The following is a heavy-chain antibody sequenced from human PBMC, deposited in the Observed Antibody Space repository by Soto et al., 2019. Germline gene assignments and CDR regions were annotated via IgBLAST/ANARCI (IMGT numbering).Heavy chain of an antibody. V-gene: IGHV4-4*07. CDR1: GASISCFY. D-gene: IGHD1-1*01. J-gene: IGHJ5*02. CDR3: VRDGTKTLRDWFDP. CDR2: IYATGTT. Sequence: SETLSLTCTVSGASISCFYWSWIRKSAGKGLEWIGRIYATGTTVYNPSLKSRVMMSVDTSKKQFSLKLRSVTAADTAVYYCVRDGTKTLRDWFDPWGQGISVTVSS.